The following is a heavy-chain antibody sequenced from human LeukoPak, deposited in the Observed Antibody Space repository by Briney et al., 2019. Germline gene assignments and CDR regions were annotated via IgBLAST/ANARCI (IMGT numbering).Heavy chain of an antibody. V-gene: IGHV3-66*01. CDR2: IYSGCST. CDR3: ARDRAVTGSSAFDY. J-gene: IGHJ4*02. Sequence: PGVSLRVSCAASGFAFSTYEMNWVRQAPVKGLEWVSVIYSGCSTYYAGSVEGRFTISRDNFKNTVYLQMNSLRAEDTALYYCARDRAVTGSSAFDYWGQGTLVTVSS. D-gene: IGHD6-19*01. CDR1: GFAFSTYE.